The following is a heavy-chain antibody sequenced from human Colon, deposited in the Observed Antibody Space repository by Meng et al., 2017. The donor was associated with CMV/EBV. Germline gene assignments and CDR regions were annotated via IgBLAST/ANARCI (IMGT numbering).Heavy chain of an antibody. CDR3: ARGSVGYYGMDV. D-gene: IGHD6-19*01. CDR1: GFTFNTFW. Sequence: GGSLRLSCAASGFTFNTFWMTWVRQAPGKGLEWVANIKEDGRGQWYVDSVKGRFTISRDNAKNSLYLEMSSLRAEDTAAYFCARGSVGYYGMDVWGQGTTVTVSS. J-gene: IGHJ6*02. CDR2: IKEDGRGQ. V-gene: IGHV3-7*01.